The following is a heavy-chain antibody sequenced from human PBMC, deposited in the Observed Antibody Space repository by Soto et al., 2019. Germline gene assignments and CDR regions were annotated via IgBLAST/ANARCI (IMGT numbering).Heavy chain of an antibody. Sequence: GGSLRLSCAASGFTFRSYGMHWVRQAPGKGLQWLAVISNDGTNKYLADSVRGRLTLSRDNSRNTLSLEINNLRPEDTAVYYCGKDTLDCSGGDCPLYYYYGMDVWGQGTTVTVSS. V-gene: IGHV3-30*18. CDR1: GFTFRSYG. J-gene: IGHJ6*02. D-gene: IGHD2-15*01. CDR3: GKDTLDCSGGDCPLYYYYGMDV. CDR2: ISNDGTNK.